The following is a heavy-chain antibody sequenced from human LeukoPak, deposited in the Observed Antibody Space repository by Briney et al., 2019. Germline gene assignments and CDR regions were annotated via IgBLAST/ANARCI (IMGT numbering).Heavy chain of an antibody. CDR2: INSDGSST. Sequence: PGGSLRLSCAPSGFTFSTYWMHWVRQAPGKGPVWVSRINSDGSSTTYADSVKGRLTISRDNAKSTLYLQMNSLRAQDTAVYYCARSYGMDVWGKGTTVTVSS. CDR3: ARSYGMDV. V-gene: IGHV3-74*01. CDR1: GFTFSTYW. J-gene: IGHJ6*04.